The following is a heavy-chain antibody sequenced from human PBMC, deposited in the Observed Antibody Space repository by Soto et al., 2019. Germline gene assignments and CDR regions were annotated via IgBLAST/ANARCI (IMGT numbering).Heavy chain of an antibody. D-gene: IGHD6-6*01. CDR3: ARHESSSSFDY. CDR1: GYTFTNSG. J-gene: IGHJ4*02. V-gene: IGHV1-69*13. CDR2: IIPIFGTA. Sequence: SVKVSCKASGYTFTNSGISWVRQAPGQGLERMGGIIPIFGTANYAQKFQGRVTITADESTSTAYMELSSLRSEDTAVYYCARHESSSSFDYWGQGTLVTVSS.